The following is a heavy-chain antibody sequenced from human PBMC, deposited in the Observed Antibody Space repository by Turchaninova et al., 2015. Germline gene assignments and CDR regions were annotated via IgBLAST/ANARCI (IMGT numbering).Heavy chain of an antibody. V-gene: IGHV3-7*01. Sequence: EVQLVESGGGLVQPGGSLRLSCAASGFTFCSYWMRWVRQAPGKEREWVANIKQDGSAKNYLDSVKGRFTISRDNAKNSLYLQMNSRRGEDTALYYCAREGVTYASDIWGQGTLVTVSS. D-gene: IGHD2-8*01. CDR2: IKQDGSAK. J-gene: IGHJ3*02. CDR1: GFTFCSYW. CDR3: AREGVTYASDI.